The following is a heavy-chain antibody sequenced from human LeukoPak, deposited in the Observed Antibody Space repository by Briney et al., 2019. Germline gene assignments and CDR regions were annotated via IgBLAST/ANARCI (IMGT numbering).Heavy chain of an antibody. J-gene: IGHJ4*02. V-gene: IGHV3-7*01. CDR2: IKQDGSEK. Sequence: AGGSLRLSCAASGFTFSSYWMSWVRQAPGKGLEWVANIKQDGSEKYYVDSVKGRFTISRDNAKNSLYLQMNSLRAEDTAVYYCAREGYYGSGSYPNDYWGQGTLVTVSS. CDR1: GFTFSSYW. D-gene: IGHD3-10*01. CDR3: AREGYYGSGSYPNDY.